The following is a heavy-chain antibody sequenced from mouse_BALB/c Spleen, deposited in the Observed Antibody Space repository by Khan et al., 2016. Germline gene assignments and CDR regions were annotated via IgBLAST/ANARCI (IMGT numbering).Heavy chain of an antibody. J-gene: IGHJ3*01. CDR2: ITSGGNT. CDR1: GFTFST. V-gene: IGHV5-6-5*01. D-gene: IGHD2-12*01. Sequence: EVELVESGGGLVKPGGSLKLSCVASGFTFSTMSWIRQTPEQRLEWVASITSGGNTYYPDSMKGRFTISRDNARNILYLQMSSLRSEDTAMYYCTKGYYTSWFVYWGQGTLVTVSA. CDR3: TKGYYTSWFVY.